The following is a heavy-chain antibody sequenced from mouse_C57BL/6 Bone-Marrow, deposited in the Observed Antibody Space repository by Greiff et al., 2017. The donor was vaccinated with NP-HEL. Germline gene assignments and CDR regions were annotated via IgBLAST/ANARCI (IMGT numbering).Heavy chain of an antibody. CDR3: ARSYLITTVVATRYFDV. J-gene: IGHJ1*03. Sequence: VQLKESGPELVKPGASVKISCKASGYTFTDYYINWVKQRPGQGLEWIGWIFPGSGSTYYNEKFKGKATLTVDKSSSTAYMLLSSLTSEDSAVYFCARSYLITTVVATRYFDVWGTGTTVTVSS. V-gene: IGHV1-75*01. D-gene: IGHD1-1*01. CDR2: IFPGSGST. CDR1: GYTFTDYY.